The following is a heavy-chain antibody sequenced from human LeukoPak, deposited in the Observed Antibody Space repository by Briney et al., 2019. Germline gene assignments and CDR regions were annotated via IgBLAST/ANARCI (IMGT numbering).Heavy chain of an antibody. CDR3: ARDPTPRYCSGGSCYTHYGMDV. CDR2: ISSSTSYI. Sequence: PGGSLRLSCAASGFTFSSYTMNWVREAPGKGLEWVSSISSSTSYIYYADSVKGRLTISRDNAKNSLYLQMNSLRAEDTAIYYCARDPTPRYCSGGSCYTHYGMDVWGQGTTVTVSS. CDR1: GFTFSSYT. V-gene: IGHV3-21*01. D-gene: IGHD2-15*01. J-gene: IGHJ6*02.